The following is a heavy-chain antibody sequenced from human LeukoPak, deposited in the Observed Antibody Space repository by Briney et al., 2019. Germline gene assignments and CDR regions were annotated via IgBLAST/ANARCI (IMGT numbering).Heavy chain of an antibody. Sequence: PGGSLRLSCAASGFTFSNYWIHWVRQAPGKGLVWVSRIDNAGSITTYADSVKGRFTISRDNSKNTLYLQMNSLRAEDTAVYYCARVSSGYYLGYFDYWGQGTLVTVSS. J-gene: IGHJ4*02. CDR1: GFTFSNYW. D-gene: IGHD3-22*01. V-gene: IGHV3-74*03. CDR2: IDNAGSIT. CDR3: ARVSSGYYLGYFDY.